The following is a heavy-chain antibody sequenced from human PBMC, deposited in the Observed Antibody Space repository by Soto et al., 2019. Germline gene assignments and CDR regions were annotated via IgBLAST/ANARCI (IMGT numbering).Heavy chain of an antibody. Sequence: EVQLVESGGGLVQPGRSLRLSCAASGFTFDDYAMPWVRQAPGEGLEWLPGISWNSGSIGYGDSVKGRFTISREKANNSLYLQMNSLRDEDPALYYCAKDYSYCGGGSCYSAHFDYGGQGTLVTVSS. CDR3: AKDYSYCGGGSCYSAHFDY. CDR2: ISWNSGSI. D-gene: IGHD2-15*01. CDR1: GFTFDDYA. V-gene: IGHV3-9*01. J-gene: IGHJ4*02.